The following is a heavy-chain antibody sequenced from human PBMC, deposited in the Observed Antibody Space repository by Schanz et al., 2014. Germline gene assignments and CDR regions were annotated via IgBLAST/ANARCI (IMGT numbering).Heavy chain of an antibody. CDR2: SSGSGAST. CDR3: ARESANDIVLVPGAVFDH. D-gene: IGHD2-2*01. CDR1: GFTFSSYA. J-gene: IGHJ4*02. V-gene: IGHV3-23*01. Sequence: EVQLLESGGGLVQPGGSLRLSCAASGFTFSSYAMSWVRQAPGKGLEWVSGSSGSGASTYYADSVKGRFTISRDKYKNTLYLQMKSLRPGDTAMYYCARESANDIVLVPGAVFDHWGQGILVTVSS.